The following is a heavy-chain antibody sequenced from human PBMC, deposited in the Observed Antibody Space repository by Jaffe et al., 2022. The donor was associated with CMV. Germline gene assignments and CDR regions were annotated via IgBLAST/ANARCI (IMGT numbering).Heavy chain of an antibody. CDR1: GFNFNSYS. CDR3: ARENWILDY. CDR2: IKEDGSDK. V-gene: IGHV3-7*03. J-gene: IGHJ4*02. Sequence: EVQVVESGGGLVQPGGSLRLSCAASGFNFNSYSMTWVRQAPGKGLEWVARIKEDGSDKNYVDSVKGRFTISRDNTQNSVFLQMNSLRVDDTAVYYCARENWILDYWGQGTLVTVSP. D-gene: IGHD2-2*03.